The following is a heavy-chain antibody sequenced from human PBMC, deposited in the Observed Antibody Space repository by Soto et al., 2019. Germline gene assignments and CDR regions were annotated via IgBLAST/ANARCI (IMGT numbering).Heavy chain of an antibody. CDR2: LIPILGLA. V-gene: IGHV1-69*02. J-gene: IGHJ4*02. D-gene: IGHD5-12*01. CDR1: GGTFSNST. Sequence: QVQLVQSGAEVRKPGSSVKVSCQASGGTFSNSTVTWVRQAPGQGLEWMGRLIPILGLANYAQKFRGSLTITAAKSPTTAYMELRSRRSEETAIYYCARFKLGDDYWGQGTLVTVSS. CDR3: ARFKLGDDY.